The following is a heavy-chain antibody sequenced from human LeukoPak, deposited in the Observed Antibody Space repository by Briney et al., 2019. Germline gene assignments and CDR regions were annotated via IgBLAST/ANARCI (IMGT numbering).Heavy chain of an antibody. V-gene: IGHV4-59*08. CDR3: ARTSGRYDILTGYPFINWFDP. D-gene: IGHD3-9*01. CDR1: GGSISSYY. Sequence: PSETLSLTCTVSGGSISSYYWSWIRQPPGKGLEWIGYIYYSGSTNYNPSLKSRVTISVDTSKNQFSLKLSSVTAADTAVYYCARTSGRYDILTGYPFINWFDPWGQGTLVTVSS. J-gene: IGHJ5*02. CDR2: IYYSGST.